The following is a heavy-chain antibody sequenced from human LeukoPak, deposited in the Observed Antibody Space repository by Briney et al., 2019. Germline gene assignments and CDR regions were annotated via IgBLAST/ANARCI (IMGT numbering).Heavy chain of an antibody. Sequence: GGSLRLSCAASGFTFRSYSMSWVRQAPGKGLEWVSGISGSAGSTYYADSVKGRLTISRDNSKNTLYLQMNSLRAEDAAVYYCAKDEEQWLVRDFQHWGQGTLVTVSS. V-gene: IGHV3-23*01. CDR3: AKDEEQWLVRDFQH. CDR2: ISGSAGST. J-gene: IGHJ1*01. D-gene: IGHD6-19*01. CDR1: GFTFRSYS.